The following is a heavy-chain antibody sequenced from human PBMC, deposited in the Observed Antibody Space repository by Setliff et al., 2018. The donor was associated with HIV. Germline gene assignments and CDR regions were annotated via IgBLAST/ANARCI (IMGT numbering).Heavy chain of an antibody. J-gene: IGHJ4*02. V-gene: IGHV3-74*01. CDR2: IDSDGSDT. CDR1: GFTFSNYW. Sequence: PGGSLRLSCAASGFTFSNYWMHWVRQAPGKGLEWVSRIDSDGSDTNYADSVRGRFTISRDNAKNTVYLQLTSLRAEDTAVYYCARGPQYNFWGGYLGLWGQGTLVTVS. D-gene: IGHD3-3*01. CDR3: ARGPQYNFWGGYLGL.